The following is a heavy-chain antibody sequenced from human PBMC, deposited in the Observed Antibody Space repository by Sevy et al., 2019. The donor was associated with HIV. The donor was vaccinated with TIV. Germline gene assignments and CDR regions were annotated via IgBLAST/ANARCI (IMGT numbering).Heavy chain of an antibody. CDR1: GGSISSYY. D-gene: IGHD3-9*01. J-gene: IGHJ6*02. CDR3: ARGPPAVGYFDWLSDGMDV. CDR2: IYTSGST. Sequence: SETLSLTCTVSGGSISSYYWSWIRQPAGKGLEWIGRIYTSGSTNYNPSLKSRVTMSVDTSENQFSPKLSSVTAADTTVYYCARGPPAVGYFDWLSDGMDVWGQGTTVTVSS. V-gene: IGHV4-4*07.